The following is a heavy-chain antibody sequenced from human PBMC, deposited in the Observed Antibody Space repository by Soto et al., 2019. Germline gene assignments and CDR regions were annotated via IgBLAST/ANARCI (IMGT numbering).Heavy chain of an antibody. J-gene: IGHJ4*02. D-gene: IGHD2-21*02. Sequence: GGSLRLSCAASGFALSGYWMTWVRQAPGKGLEWVASINPDGTLKYYVDSVKGRFTISRDNADNSLFLQMISLRVEDTAVYYCARWESGDWYLGIWGQGTLVTV. V-gene: IGHV3-7*03. CDR2: INPDGTLK. CDR1: GFALSGYW. CDR3: ARWESGDWYLGI.